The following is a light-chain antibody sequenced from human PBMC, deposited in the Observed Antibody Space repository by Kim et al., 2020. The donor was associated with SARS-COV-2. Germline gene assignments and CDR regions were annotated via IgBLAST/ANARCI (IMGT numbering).Light chain of an antibody. V-gene: IGKV3-20*01. CDR1: QSVSSSY. J-gene: IGKJ1*01. CDR2: GAS. Sequence: SPGKRATHSCRASQSVSSSYLAGYQQKPGQAPRLLIYGASSRDTGIPDRFSGSGSGTDFTLTISRLEPEDFAVYYCQQYGSSPRTFGQGTKVDIK. CDR3: QQYGSSPRT.